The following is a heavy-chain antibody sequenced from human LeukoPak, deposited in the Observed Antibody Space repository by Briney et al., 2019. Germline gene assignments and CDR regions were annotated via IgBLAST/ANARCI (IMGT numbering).Heavy chain of an antibody. Sequence: GGSLRLSCAASGYTFSSYSMNWVRQAPGKGLEWVSSISSSSSYIYYADSVKGRFTISRDNAKNSLYLQMNSLRAEDTAVYYCARSAIQWLVPSNFDYWGQGTLVTVSS. D-gene: IGHD6-19*01. V-gene: IGHV3-21*01. CDR3: ARSAIQWLVPSNFDY. CDR1: GYTFSSYS. CDR2: ISSSSSYI. J-gene: IGHJ4*02.